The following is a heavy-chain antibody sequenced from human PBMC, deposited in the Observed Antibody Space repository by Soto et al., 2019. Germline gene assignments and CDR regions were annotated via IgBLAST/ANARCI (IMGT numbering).Heavy chain of an antibody. CDR3: ARRARCSGGSCYSMGAFDI. Sequence: SETLSLTCTVSGGSISSSSDYWGWIRQPPGKGLEWIGSIYYSGSTYYNPSLKSRVTISVDTSKNQFSLKLSSVTAADTAVYYCARRARCSGGSCYSMGAFDIWGQGTMVTVS. D-gene: IGHD2-15*01. CDR2: IYYSGST. V-gene: IGHV4-39*01. J-gene: IGHJ3*02. CDR1: GGSISSSSDY.